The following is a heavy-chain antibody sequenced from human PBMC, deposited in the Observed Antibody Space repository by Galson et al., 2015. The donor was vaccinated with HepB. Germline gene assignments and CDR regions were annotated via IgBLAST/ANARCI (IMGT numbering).Heavy chain of an antibody. CDR2: ISSSSSYI. J-gene: IGHJ3*02. D-gene: IGHD3-22*01. CDR1: GFTFSSYS. CDR3: ARVVTMIVEGAFDI. V-gene: IGHV3-21*01. Sequence: SLRLSCAASGFTFSSYSMSWVRQAPGKGLEWVSSISSSSSYIYYADSVKGRFTISRDNAKNSLYLQMNSLRAEDTAVYYCARVVTMIVEGAFDIWGQGTMVTVSS.